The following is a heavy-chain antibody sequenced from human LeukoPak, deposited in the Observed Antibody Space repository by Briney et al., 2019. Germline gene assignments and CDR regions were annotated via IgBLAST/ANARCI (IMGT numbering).Heavy chain of an antibody. J-gene: IGHJ5*02. CDR3: ARVGAMVRGVIITNSGWFDP. D-gene: IGHD3-10*01. Sequence: TVKVSCKASGGTFSSYAISWVRQAPGQGLEWMGGIIPIFGTANYAQKFQGRVTITADKSTSTAYMELSSLRSEDTAVYYCARVGAMVRGVIITNSGWFDPWGQGTLVTVSS. CDR2: IIPIFGTA. CDR1: GGTFSSYA. V-gene: IGHV1-69*06.